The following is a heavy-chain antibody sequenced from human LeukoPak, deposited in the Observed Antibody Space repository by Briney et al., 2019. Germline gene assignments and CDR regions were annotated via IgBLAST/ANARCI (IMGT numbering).Heavy chain of an antibody. CDR1: GFNFANHA. CDR3: VREDTPATANY. D-gene: IGHD2-21*02. V-gene: IGHV3-23*01. CDR2: ISGGGDIT. Sequence: GGSLRLPCAASGFNFANHAMSWVRRTAGKGLEWVSAISGGGDITYYADSVKGRFTISRDNSKDTLFLQMHSLRPGDTAVYYCVREDTPATANYWGQGTLVTISS. J-gene: IGHJ4*02.